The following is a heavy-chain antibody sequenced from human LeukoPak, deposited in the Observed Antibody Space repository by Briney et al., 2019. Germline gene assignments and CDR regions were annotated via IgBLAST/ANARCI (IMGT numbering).Heavy chain of an antibody. CDR2: IDPSDSYT. V-gene: IGHV5-10-1*01. CDR3: AGTTVTTPGGGWFDP. J-gene: IGHJ5*02. D-gene: IGHD4-11*01. CDR1: GYSFTSHW. Sequence: GESLKISCKGSGYSFTSHWISWVRQMPGKGLEWMGRIDPSDSYTNYSPSFQGHVTISADKSISAAYLQWSSLKASDTAMYYCAGTTVTTPGGGWFDPWGQGTLVTVSS.